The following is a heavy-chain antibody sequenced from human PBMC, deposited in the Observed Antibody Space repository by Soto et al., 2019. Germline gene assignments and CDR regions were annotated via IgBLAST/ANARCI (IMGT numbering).Heavy chain of an antibody. V-gene: IGHV3-53*01. CDR2: IYSGGST. CDR3: ARDRLVGATSIAFDI. Sequence: GGSLRLSCAASGFTVSSNYMSWVCQAPGKGLEWVSVIYSGGSTYYADSVKGRFTISRDNSKNTLYLQMNSLRAEDTAVYYCARDRLVGATSIAFDIWGQGTMVTVSS. CDR1: GFTVSSNY. D-gene: IGHD1-26*01. J-gene: IGHJ3*02.